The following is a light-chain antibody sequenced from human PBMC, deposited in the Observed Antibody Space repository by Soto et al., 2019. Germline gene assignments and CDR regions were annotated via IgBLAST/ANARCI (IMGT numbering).Light chain of an antibody. CDR2: DAS. J-gene: IGKJ1*01. CDR3: QQYNTWPRT. CDR1: RSVSNY. Sequence: DIVLTQSPGTLSLSPGDRATLSCRASRSVSNYVAWYQQRPGQAPRLLIYDASNRATGIPVRFNAAGSGTVFTLTISSLQSEDFAIYYCQQYNTWPRTFGQGTKVDIK. V-gene: IGKV3-11*01.